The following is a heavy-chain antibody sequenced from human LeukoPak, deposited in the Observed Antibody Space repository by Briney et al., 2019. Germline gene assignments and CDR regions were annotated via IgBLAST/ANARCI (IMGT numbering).Heavy chain of an antibody. D-gene: IGHD2-2*03. Sequence: PSETLSLTCTVSGGSISSYYLSWIRQPPGKGLEWMGYIYYSGSTNYNPSLKSRVTISVDTSKNQFSLKLSSVTAADTAVYYCARHSRLDKSSLSWADYWGQGTLVTVSS. CDR2: IYYSGST. V-gene: IGHV4-59*08. CDR1: GGSISSYY. J-gene: IGHJ4*02. CDR3: ARHSRLDKSSLSWADY.